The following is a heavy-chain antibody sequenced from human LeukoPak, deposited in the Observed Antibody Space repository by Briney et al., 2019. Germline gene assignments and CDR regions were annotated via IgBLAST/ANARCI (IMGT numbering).Heavy chain of an antibody. V-gene: IGHV3-23*01. Sequence: GGSLRLSCAASGFTFSSYAMNWVRQAPGKGLEWVSSISESGGTTDYADSVKGRFTISRDNSKNTLYLQMNSLRAEDTAVYYCARQWLINGWGQGILVTVSS. D-gene: IGHD6-19*01. CDR2: ISESGGTT. CDR1: GFTFSSYA. CDR3: ARQWLING. J-gene: IGHJ4*02.